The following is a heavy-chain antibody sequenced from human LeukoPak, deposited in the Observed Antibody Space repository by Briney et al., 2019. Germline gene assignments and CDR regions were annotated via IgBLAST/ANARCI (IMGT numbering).Heavy chain of an antibody. J-gene: IGHJ4*02. D-gene: IGHD6-13*01. V-gene: IGHV1-2*02. Sequence: GASVKVSCKPSGYTFTGYYMHWVRQAPGHGLEWMGWINPNSGGTNYAQKFQGRVTMTRDTSISTAYMELSRLRSDDTAVYYCARASPGYSSSWYDFDYWDQGTLVTVSS. CDR3: ARASPGYSSSWYDFDY. CDR1: GYTFTGYY. CDR2: INPNSGGT.